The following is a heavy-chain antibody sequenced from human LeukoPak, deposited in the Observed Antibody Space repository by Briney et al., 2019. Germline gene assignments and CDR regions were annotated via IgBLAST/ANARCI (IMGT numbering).Heavy chain of an antibody. D-gene: IGHD2-2*01. J-gene: IGHJ4*02. CDR3: TTAGAQPAAMADFDY. V-gene: IGHV3-15*01. CDR2: IKSKSDGGTI. CDR1: GFTFSNAW. Sequence: PGGSLRLSCAASGFTFSNAWMNWVRQAPGKGLEWVGRIKSKSDGGTIDYAAPVKDRFTISRDDSKNTVYLQMNSLKTEDTAVYYCTTAGAQPAAMADFDYWGQGTLVTVSS.